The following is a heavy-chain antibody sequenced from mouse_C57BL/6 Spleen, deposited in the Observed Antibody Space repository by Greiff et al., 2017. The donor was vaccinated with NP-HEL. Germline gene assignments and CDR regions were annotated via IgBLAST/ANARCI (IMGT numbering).Heavy chain of an antibody. CDR3: ARQRSYYSNTYYFDY. D-gene: IGHD2-5*01. CDR1: GFTFSSYG. CDR2: ISSGGSYT. Sequence: VQLKESGGVLVKPGGSLKLSCAASGFTFSSYGMSWVRQTPDKRLEWVATISSGGSYTYYPDSVKGRFTISRDNAKNTLYLQMSSLKSEDTAMYYCARQRSYYSNTYYFDYWGQGTTLTVSS. V-gene: IGHV5-6*01. J-gene: IGHJ2*01.